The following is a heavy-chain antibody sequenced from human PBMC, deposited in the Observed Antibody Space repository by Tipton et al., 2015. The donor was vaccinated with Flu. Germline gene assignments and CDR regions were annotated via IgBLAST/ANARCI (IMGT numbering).Heavy chain of an antibody. Sequence: PGLVKPSQALSLTCAISGDSVSSNNVTWNWIRQSPSRGLEWLGRTFYRTRWYSDYAVSVKSRITFNSDTSKNQFSPQLDSVTPEDTAVYYCARDYYYDTSGYYRAFDFWGQGTLVTVSS. CDR3: ARDYYYDTSGYYRAFDF. D-gene: IGHD3-22*01. J-gene: IGHJ4*02. V-gene: IGHV6-1*01. CDR1: GDSVSSNNVT. CDR2: TFYRTRWYS.